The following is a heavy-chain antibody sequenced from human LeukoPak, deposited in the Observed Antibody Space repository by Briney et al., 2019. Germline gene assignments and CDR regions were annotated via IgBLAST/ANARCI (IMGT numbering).Heavy chain of an antibody. CDR2: IYYSGST. CDR1: GGSISSGDYY. D-gene: IGHD3-10*01. J-gene: IGHJ5*02. V-gene: IGHV4-30-4*01. Sequence: SQTLSLTCTVSGGSISSGDYYWSWIRQPPGKGLEWIGYIYYSGSTYNNPSLKSRVTISVDTSKNQFSLKLSSVTAADTAVYYCARVRKYGSGSFSGFDPWGQGALVTVSS. CDR3: ARVRKYGSGSFSGFDP.